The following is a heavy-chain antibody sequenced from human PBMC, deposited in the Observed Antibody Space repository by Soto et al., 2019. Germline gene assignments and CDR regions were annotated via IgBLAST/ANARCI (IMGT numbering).Heavy chain of an antibody. CDR3: ARDQWLQNYYYGMDV. Sequence: SETLSLTCTVSGGSVSSGTYYWNWIRQPPGKGLEWIGYIYSSGSTNYNPSLKSRVTISLDTSKNQFSLKLRSVTTADTAVYYCARDQWLQNYYYGMDVWGRGTTVTVSS. D-gene: IGHD6-19*01. CDR1: GGSVSSGTYY. J-gene: IGHJ6*02. CDR2: IYSSGST. V-gene: IGHV4-61*01.